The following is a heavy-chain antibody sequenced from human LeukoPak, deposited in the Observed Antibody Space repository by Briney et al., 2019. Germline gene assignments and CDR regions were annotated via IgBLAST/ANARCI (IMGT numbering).Heavy chain of an antibody. CDR2: TSRRGPT. CDR3: AQGGFFAFDL. CDR1: AFSLSAYD. D-gene: IGHD3-3*01. J-gene: IGHJ3*01. Sequence: GGSLRLSCAASAFSLSAYDMQWVRQAPGKGLEWVSGTSRRGPTYYTDSVKGRFAISRDSSKNLLYLQMDSLTAEDTAVYYCAQGGFFAFDLWGQGKMVTVSS. V-gene: IGHV3-23*01.